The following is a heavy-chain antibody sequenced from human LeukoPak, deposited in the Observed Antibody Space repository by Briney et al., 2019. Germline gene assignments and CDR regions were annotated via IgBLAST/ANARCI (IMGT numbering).Heavy chain of an antibody. V-gene: IGHV3-30*04. CDR1: GFTFSSYA. D-gene: IGHD2-15*01. CDR2: ISYDGSNK. J-gene: IGHJ4*02. CDR3: ARMGANVVVVAALDY. Sequence: GGSLRLSCAASGFTFSSYAMHWVRQAPGKGLEWVAVISYDGSNKYYADSVKGRFTISRDNSKNTLYLQMNSLRAEDTAVYYCARMGANVVVVAALDYWGQGTLVTVSS.